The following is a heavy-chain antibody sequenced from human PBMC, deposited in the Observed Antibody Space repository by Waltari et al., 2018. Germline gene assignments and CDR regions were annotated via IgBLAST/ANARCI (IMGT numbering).Heavy chain of an antibody. Sequence: QVQLQQWGAGLLKPSETLSLTCAVYGGSFSGYYWSWIRQPPGKGLEWIGEINHSGSTNYNTSLKSRGAMSVDTSKNQCSLKLSSGTAADAAVYYWAREEGLSWIASDRATEFDPWGQGTPVTVSS. CDR3: AREEGLSWIASDRATEFDP. CDR1: GGSFSGYY. J-gene: IGHJ5*02. D-gene: IGHD5-12*01. CDR2: INHSGST. V-gene: IGHV4-34*01.